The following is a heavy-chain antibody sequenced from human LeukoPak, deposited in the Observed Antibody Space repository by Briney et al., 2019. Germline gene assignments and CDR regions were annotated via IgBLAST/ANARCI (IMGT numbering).Heavy chain of an antibody. CDR2: INPDGTTT. CDR3: LRFWAEYFD. Sequence: GGSRRLSCAASGFIFSGSWVQCVRHDPGEGLVWVAHINPDGTTTTYADFVKGRFTISRDNAKNTLYLRTNNLRAEVTGIYYCLRFWAEYFDWGQGTHVTVSS. D-gene: IGHD3-9*01. CDR1: GFIFSGSW. V-gene: IGHV3-74*03. J-gene: IGHJ4*02.